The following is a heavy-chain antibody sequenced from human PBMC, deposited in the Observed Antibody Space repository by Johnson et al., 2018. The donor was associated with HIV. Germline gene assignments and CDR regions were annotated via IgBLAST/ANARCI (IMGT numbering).Heavy chain of an antibody. V-gene: IGHV3-30*02. Sequence: QMQLVESGGGVVQPGGSLRLSCAASGFTFSSYGMHWVRQAPGKGLEWVAFIRYDGSNKYYADSVKGRFTISRDNSKNTLYLQMNSLRAEDTAVYYCAKPKNPLIVDLDAFDIWGQGTMVTVSP. D-gene: IGHD1-26*01. J-gene: IGHJ3*02. CDR2: IRYDGSNK. CDR3: AKPKNPLIVDLDAFDI. CDR1: GFTFSSYG.